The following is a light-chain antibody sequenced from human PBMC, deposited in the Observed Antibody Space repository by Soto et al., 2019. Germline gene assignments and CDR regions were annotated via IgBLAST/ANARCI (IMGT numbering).Light chain of an antibody. Sequence: DIQMTQSPSTLSASVGDRVTITCRASQSISSWLAWYQQKPGKAPKVLIYKASTLESGVPSRFSGSGSGTEFTLTISRLQPDDLATYYCQQYTGYWTFGQGTKVEIK. V-gene: IGKV1-5*03. CDR2: KAS. CDR1: QSISSW. J-gene: IGKJ1*01. CDR3: QQYTGYWT.